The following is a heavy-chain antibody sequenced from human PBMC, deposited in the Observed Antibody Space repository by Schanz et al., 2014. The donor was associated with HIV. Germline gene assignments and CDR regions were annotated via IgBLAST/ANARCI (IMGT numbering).Heavy chain of an antibody. CDR3: AKEMVSRYYGDAFNI. J-gene: IGHJ3*02. CDR2: ISWNSGSI. V-gene: IGHV3-9*01. CDR1: GFTFDDYA. D-gene: IGHD3-16*01. Sequence: EVQLVESGGGLVKPGRSLRLSCAASGFTFDDYAMHWVRQAPGKGLEWVSGISWNSGSIGYADSVKGRFTISRDNAKNTLYLQMNSLRAEDTALYYCAKEMVSRYYGDAFNIWGQGTMVTVSS.